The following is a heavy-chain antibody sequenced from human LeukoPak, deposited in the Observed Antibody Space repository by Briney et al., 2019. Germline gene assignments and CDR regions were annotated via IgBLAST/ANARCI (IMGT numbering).Heavy chain of an antibody. CDR3: ARGGCDY. CDR1: GYTFTRYY. CDR2: INTYSGGT. V-gene: IGHV1-2*06. Sequence: GASVKVSCKASGYTFTRYYMHWVRQAPGQGLEWMGQINTYSGGTDYAQKFQGRVTMTRDTSISTAYMELRRLRSDDTAVYYCARGGCDYWGQGTLVTVSS. J-gene: IGHJ4*02. D-gene: IGHD2-15*01.